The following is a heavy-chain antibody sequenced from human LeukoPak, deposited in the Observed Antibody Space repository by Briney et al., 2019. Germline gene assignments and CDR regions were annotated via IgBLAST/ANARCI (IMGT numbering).Heavy chain of an antibody. CDR3: ARLLAARPGYYYYMDV. CDR1: GGTFSSYA. V-gene: IGHV1-69*01. CDR2: IIPIFGTA. Sequence: ASVKVSCKASGGTFSSYAISWVRQAPGQGLEWMGGIIPIFGTANYAQKFQGRVTITADESTSTAYMELSSMRSEDTAVYYCARLLAARPGYYYYMDVWGKGTTVTVSS. D-gene: IGHD6-6*01. J-gene: IGHJ6*03.